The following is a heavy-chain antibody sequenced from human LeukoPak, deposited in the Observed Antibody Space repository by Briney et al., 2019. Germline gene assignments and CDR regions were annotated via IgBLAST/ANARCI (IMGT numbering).Heavy chain of an antibody. CDR2: INPNSGDT. Sequence: ASVKVSCKASGYTFTAYYIHWMRQAPGQGLEWMGWINPNSGDTNYAQKFQGRVTVTSDTSISTAYMELSRLRSDDTAVYYCARSVTTVIPGDYWGQGTLVTVSS. J-gene: IGHJ4*02. CDR3: ARSVTTVIPGDY. CDR1: GYTFTAYY. D-gene: IGHD4-17*01. V-gene: IGHV1-2*02.